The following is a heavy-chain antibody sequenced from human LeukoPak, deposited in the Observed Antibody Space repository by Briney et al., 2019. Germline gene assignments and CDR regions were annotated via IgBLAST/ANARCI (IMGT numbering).Heavy chain of an antibody. CDR1: GFTFSSYS. Sequence: GGSLRLSCAASGFTFSSYSMNWVRQAPGKGLEWVSSISSSSSYIYYADSVKGRLTISRDNAKNSLYLQMNSLRAEDTAVYYCARDRRRITIFGALYWGQGTLVTVSS. CDR2: ISSSSSYI. V-gene: IGHV3-21*01. CDR3: ARDRRRITIFGALY. D-gene: IGHD3-3*01. J-gene: IGHJ4*02.